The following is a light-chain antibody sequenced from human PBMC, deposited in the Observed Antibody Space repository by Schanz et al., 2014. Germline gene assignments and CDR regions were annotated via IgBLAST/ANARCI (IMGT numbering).Light chain of an antibody. CDR2: EGS. CDR3: RSYTSGSTNVV. V-gene: IGLV2-14*02. CDR1: SSDVGSYNL. J-gene: IGLJ2*01. Sequence: QSALTQPASVSGSPGQSITISCTGTSSDVGSYNLVSWYQQHPGKAPKLMIYEGSKRPSGVSNRISGSKSGNTASLTISGLQAEDEADYYCRSYTSGSTNVVFGGGTKLTVL.